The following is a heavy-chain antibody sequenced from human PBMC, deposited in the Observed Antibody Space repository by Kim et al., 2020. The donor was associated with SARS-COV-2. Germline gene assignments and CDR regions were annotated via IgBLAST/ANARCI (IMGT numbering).Heavy chain of an antibody. Sequence: GGSLRLSCAASGFTFSDYSMRWVRQAPGKGLEWVSGISRSGSSIDYADSVKGRFTISRDNAKNSLYLQMNSLRAEDTAVYYCASDTTTVASEYYYGMDV. J-gene: IGHJ6*01. CDR2: ISRSGSSI. CDR3: ASDTTTVASEYYYGMDV. CDR1: GFTFSDYS. D-gene: IGHD4-17*01. V-gene: IGHV3-11*01.